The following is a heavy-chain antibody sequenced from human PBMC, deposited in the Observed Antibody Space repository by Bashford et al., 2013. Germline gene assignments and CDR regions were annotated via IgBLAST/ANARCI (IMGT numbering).Heavy chain of an antibody. CDR3: ANPTMVQGVIITTVSQSPHQKPHP. J-gene: IGHJ5*02. Sequence: ASVKGLPARASGYTFTSYYMHWVRQAPGQGLEWMGIINPSVGSTRFAQKFQGRVTVTRATSTGTVYMELSSLSSEDTAVYYCANPTMVQGVIITTVSQSPHQKPHPWG. V-gene: IGHV1-46*01. CDR1: GYTFTSYY. CDR2: INPSVGST. D-gene: IGHD3-10*01.